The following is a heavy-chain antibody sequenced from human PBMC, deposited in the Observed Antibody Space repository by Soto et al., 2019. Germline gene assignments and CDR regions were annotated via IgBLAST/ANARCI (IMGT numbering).Heavy chain of an antibody. J-gene: IGHJ4*02. Sequence: PGGSLRLSCAASGFTFSIYAMSWVLQAPGKGLEWVSAISGSGGSKYYEDSVKGRFTIYRDNSKKTLYLQMNSLRAEDTAVYYCEKDLSGYWGQGTLVTVSS. CDR2: ISGSGGSK. CDR1: GFTFSIYA. V-gene: IGHV3-23*01. CDR3: EKDLSGY.